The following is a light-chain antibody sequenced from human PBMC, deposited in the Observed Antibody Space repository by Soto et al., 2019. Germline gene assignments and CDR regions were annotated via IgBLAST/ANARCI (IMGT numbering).Light chain of an antibody. CDR2: EVS. J-gene: IGLJ2*01. CDR3: CSYAGLVV. V-gene: IGLV2-23*02. CDR1: SSDVGSYNL. Sequence: QAVLTQPASVSGSPGQSITISCTGTSSDVGSYNLVSRYQQHPGKAPKLMIYEVSKRPSGVSNRFSGSKSGNTASLTISGLQAEDEADYYCCSYAGLVVFGGGTQLTVL.